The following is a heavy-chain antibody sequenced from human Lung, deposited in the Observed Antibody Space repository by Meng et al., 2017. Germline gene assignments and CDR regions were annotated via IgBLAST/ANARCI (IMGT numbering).Heavy chain of an antibody. D-gene: IGHD4-11*01. J-gene: IGHJ4*02. CDR1: GGSFSDYY. CDR2: INHSGST. CDR3: ARGPTTMAHDFDY. Sequence: QWQLQLWCAGLLKPSETLSLICVVSGGSFSDYYWSWIRQPPGKGLEWIGEINHSGSTNYNPSLESRATISVDTSRNNLSLKLSSVTAADSAVYYCARGPTTMAHDFDYWGQGTLVTVSS. V-gene: IGHV4-34*01.